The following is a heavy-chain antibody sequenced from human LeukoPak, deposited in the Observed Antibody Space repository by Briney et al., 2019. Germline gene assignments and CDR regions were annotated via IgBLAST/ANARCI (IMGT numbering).Heavy chain of an antibody. V-gene: IGHV4-61*02. CDR2: IYTSGST. CDR3: ARGSYSSGWSPGYYFDY. CDR1: GGSISSGSYY. J-gene: IGHJ4*02. Sequence: PSQTLSLTCTVSGGSISSGSYYWSWIRQPAGKGLEWIGRIYTSGSTNYNPSIKSRVTISVDTSKNQFSLKLSSVTAADTAVYYCARGSYSSGWSPGYYFDYWGQGTLVTVSS. D-gene: IGHD6-19*01.